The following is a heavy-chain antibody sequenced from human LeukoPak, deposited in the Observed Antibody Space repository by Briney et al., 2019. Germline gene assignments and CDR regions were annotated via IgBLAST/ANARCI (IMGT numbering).Heavy chain of an antibody. Sequence: DPSETLSLTCTVSGGSISSSSYYWGWIRQPPGKGLEWIGSIYYSGSTYYNPSLKSRVTISVDTSKNQFSLKLSSVTAADTAVYYCARRLRTFDYWGQGTPVTVSS. CDR1: GGSISSSSYY. CDR2: IYYSGST. J-gene: IGHJ4*02. D-gene: IGHD4-17*01. CDR3: ARRLRTFDY. V-gene: IGHV4-39*01.